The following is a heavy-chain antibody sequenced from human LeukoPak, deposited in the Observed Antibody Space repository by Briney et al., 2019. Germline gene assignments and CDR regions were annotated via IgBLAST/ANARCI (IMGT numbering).Heavy chain of an antibody. CDR3: ARGLRSSGWNMLDS. V-gene: IGHV4-4*02. D-gene: IGHD6-19*01. J-gene: IGHJ4*02. Sequence: SETLSLTCAASDGSISTSKWWTWVRQAPGRGLEWIGEIWHSGDTNYNPSLQSRLTLSVDKSKSQFSLKLRSVTAADTAVYYCARGLRSSGWNMLDSWGRGVLVTVSS. CDR1: DGSISTSKW. CDR2: IWHSGDT.